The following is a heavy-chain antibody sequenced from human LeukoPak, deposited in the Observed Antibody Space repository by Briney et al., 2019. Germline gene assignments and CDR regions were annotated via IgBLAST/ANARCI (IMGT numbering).Heavy chain of an antibody. CDR2: IGSSGRTI. J-gene: IGHJ6*03. D-gene: IGHD3-10*01. CDR1: GVTFSSYS. V-gene: IGHV3-48*04. Sequence: GGSLRLSCAASGVTFSSYSMNWVRQAPGKGLEWVSYIGSSGRTIYYADSVKGRFTISRDNAKNSLYLQMNSLRVEDTAVYYCARETIRRTFYGSGRYRYSYYMDVWGKGTTVTVSS. CDR3: ARETIRRTFYGSGRYRYSYYMDV.